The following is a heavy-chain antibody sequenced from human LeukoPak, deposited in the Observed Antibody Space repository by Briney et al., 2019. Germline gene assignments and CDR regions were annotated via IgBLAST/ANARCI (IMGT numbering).Heavy chain of an antibody. V-gene: IGHV3-7*03. Sequence: PGGSLRLSCVVSGFTFSNWWMNWVRQAPGKGLEYVANIKEDGTEKNYMDSAKGRFTISRDNAKNSLYLQMNSLRAEDTAVYYCAKGRAGNYYYDSSDYWGQGTLVTVSS. D-gene: IGHD3-22*01. CDR3: AKGRAGNYYYDSSDY. CDR2: IKEDGTEK. CDR1: GFTFSNWW. J-gene: IGHJ4*02.